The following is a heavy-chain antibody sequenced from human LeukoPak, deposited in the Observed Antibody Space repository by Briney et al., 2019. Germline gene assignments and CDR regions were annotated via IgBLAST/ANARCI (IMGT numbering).Heavy chain of an antibody. V-gene: IGHV3-64*01. J-gene: IGHJ5*02. Sequence: GSLRLSCAASGFTFSSYAMHWVRPAPGKGLEYVSAISSNGGSTYYANSVKGRFTISRDNSKNTLYLQMNSLRAEDTAVYYCARSLKWLRFYYDLKMNWFDPWGQGTLVTVSS. CDR2: ISSNGGST. D-gene: IGHD5-12*01. CDR1: GFTFSSYA. CDR3: ARSLKWLRFYYDLKMNWFDP.